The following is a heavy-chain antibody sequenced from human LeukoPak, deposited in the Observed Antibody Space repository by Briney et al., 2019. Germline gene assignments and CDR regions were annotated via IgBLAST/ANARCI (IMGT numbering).Heavy chain of an antibody. CDR3: AGYNWNWFDP. Sequence: SETLSLTCTVSGGSISSGDYYWSWIRQPPGKGLEWIGYIYYSGSTYYNPSLKSRVTISVDTSKNQFSLKLSSVTAADMAVYCCAGYNWNWFDPWGQGTLVTVSS. CDR2: IYYSGST. D-gene: IGHD1-1*01. CDR1: GGSISSGDYY. V-gene: IGHV4-30-4*08. J-gene: IGHJ5*02.